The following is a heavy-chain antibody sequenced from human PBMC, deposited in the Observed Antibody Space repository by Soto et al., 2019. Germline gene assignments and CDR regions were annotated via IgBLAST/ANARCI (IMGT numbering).Heavy chain of an antibody. D-gene: IGHD3-22*01. CDR3: AADYYDTTDYYYDY. CDR2: IVVGSGNT. Sequence: SVKVSCKASGFTFISSAVQWVRQARGQRLEWIGWIVVGSGNTNYAQKFQERVTISRDLSTGTAYMELSSLRSEDMAVYYCAADYYDTTDYYYDYWGHRTLVTVSS. CDR1: GFTFISSA. J-gene: IGHJ4*01. V-gene: IGHV1-58*01.